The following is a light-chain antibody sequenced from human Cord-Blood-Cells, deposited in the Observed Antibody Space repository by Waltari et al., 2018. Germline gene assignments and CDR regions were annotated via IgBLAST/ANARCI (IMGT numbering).Light chain of an antibody. J-gene: IGLJ1*01. CDR3: SSYTSSSTYV. CDR1: SSDVGRYYS. Sequence: QSALTQPASVSGPPGQSITLSCTATSSDVGRYYSVSWYQQHPGKAPKLMIYDVSKRPSGVSNRFSGSKSGNTASLTISGLQAEDEADYYCSSYTSSSTYVFGTGTKVTVL. CDR2: DVS. V-gene: IGLV2-14*01.